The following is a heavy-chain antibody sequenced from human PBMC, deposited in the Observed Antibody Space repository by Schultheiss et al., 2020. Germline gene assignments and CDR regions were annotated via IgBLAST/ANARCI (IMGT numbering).Heavy chain of an antibody. CDR2: INHSGST. J-gene: IGHJ4*02. CDR3: AASTTYFYDSSGYSVFDY. V-gene: IGHV4-61*01. D-gene: IGHD3-22*01. Sequence: SETLSLTCTVSGGSVSSGNYYWSWIRQPPGKGLEWIGEINHSGSTFYKPSLQSRVTISVDTSKNQFSLKLTSVTAADTAVYYCAASTTYFYDSSGYSVFDYWGQGTLVTVSS. CDR1: GGSVSSGNYY.